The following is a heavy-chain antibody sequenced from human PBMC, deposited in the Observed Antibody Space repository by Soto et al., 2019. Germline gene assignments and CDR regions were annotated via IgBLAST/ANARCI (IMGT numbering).Heavy chain of an antibody. CDR3: ARLGPLPDYSGSYYFPRYGMDV. CDR1: GGSISSSSYY. CDR2: IYYSGST. J-gene: IGHJ6*02. V-gene: IGHV4-39*01. Sequence: SETLSLTCTVSGGSISSSSYYWGWIRQPPGKGLEWIGSIYYSGSTYYNPSLKSRVTISVDTSKNQFSLKLSSVTAADTAVYYCARLGPLPDYSGSYYFPRYGMDVWGQGTTVTVSS. D-gene: IGHD1-26*01.